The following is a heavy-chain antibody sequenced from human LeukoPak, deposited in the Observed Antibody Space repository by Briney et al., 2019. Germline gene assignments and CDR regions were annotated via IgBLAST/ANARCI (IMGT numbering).Heavy chain of an antibody. V-gene: IGHV4-34*01. CDR3: ARGLAVAALRVNYHYYYMDV. Sequence: PSETLSLTCAVYGGSFSGYYWSWIRQPPGKGLEWIGEINHSGSTNYNPSLKSRVTISVDTSKNQFSLKLSSVTAADTAVYYCARGLAVAALRVNYHYYYMDVWGKGTTVTVSS. J-gene: IGHJ6*03. CDR1: GGSFSGYY. CDR2: INHSGST. D-gene: IGHD6-19*01.